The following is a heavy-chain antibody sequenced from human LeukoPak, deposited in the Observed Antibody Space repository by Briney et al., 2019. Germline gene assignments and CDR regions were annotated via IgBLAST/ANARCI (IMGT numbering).Heavy chain of an antibody. CDR2: ISSSGSTI. D-gene: IGHD3-10*01. J-gene: IGHJ3*02. Sequence: PGGSLRLSCAASGFTFSSYSMNWVRQAPGKGLEWVSYISSSGSTIYYADSVKGRFTISRDNAKNSLYLQMNSLRAEDTAVYYCASPIWFGDTLDAFDIWGQGTMVTVSS. V-gene: IGHV3-48*01. CDR1: GFTFSSYS. CDR3: ASPIWFGDTLDAFDI.